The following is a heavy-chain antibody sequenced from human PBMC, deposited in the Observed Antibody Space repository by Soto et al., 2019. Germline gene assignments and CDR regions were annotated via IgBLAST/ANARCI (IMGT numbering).Heavy chain of an antibody. Sequence: HPGGSLRLSCAASGFTFSSYAMSWVRQAPGKGLEWVSAISGSGGSTYYADSVKGRFTISRDNSKNTLYLQMNSLRAEDTAVYYCAKDLVDSFSMIVVVMHYHYYGMEVWGQGTTVTVSS. D-gene: IGHD3-22*01. J-gene: IGHJ6*02. CDR2: ISGSGGST. CDR1: GFTFSSYA. CDR3: AKDLVDSFSMIVVVMHYHYYGMEV. V-gene: IGHV3-23*01.